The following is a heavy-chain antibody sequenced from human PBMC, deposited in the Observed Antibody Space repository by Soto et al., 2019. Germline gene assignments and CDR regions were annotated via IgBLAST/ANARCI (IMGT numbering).Heavy chain of an antibody. CDR2: ISSSSSYI. J-gene: IGHJ3*01. Sequence: EVQLVESGGGLVKPGGSLRLSCAASGFTFSSYSMNWVRQAPGKGLEWVSSISSSSSYIYYADSVKGRVTISRDNAKNSRYLQMNSLRAEDTAVYYCARDREGVGSGLFWGQGTMVTVSP. D-gene: IGHD1-26*01. CDR1: GFTFSSYS. V-gene: IGHV3-21*01. CDR3: ARDREGVGSGLF.